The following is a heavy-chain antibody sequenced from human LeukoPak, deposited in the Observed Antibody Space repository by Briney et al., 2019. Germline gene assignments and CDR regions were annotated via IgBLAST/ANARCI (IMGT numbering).Heavy chain of an antibody. J-gene: IGHJ4*02. CDR1: GFTVSSNY. Sequence: GGSLRLSCVASGFTVSSNYMSWVRQAPGKGLEWVSVIYSGGSTYYADSVKGRFTISRDNSKNTLYLQMNSLRAEDTAVYYCARVLTLWFGALDYWGQGRMVSV. CDR2: IYSGGST. V-gene: IGHV3-53*01. D-gene: IGHD3-10*01. CDR3: ARVLTLWFGALDY.